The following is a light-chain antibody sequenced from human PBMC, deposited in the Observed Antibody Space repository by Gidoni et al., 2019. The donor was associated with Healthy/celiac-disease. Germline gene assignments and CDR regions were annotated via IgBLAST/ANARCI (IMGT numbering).Light chain of an antibody. Sequence: DIVMTQSPDSLAVSLGERATINCKSSPSVLYSSNHRNYLAWYQQKPGQPPKLLFYWASTRESVVPDRFSGSGSVTDFTLTISSLQAEDVAVYYGQPYSNTPQTFXPXTKVEIK. CDR2: WAS. CDR1: PSVLYSSNHRNY. J-gene: IGKJ1*01. CDR3: QPYSNTPQT. V-gene: IGKV4-1*01.